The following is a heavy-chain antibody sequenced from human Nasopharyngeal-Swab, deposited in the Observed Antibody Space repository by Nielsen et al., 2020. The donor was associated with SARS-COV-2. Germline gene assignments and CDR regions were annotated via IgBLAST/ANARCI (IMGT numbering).Heavy chain of an antibody. D-gene: IGHD6-19*01. CDR1: GYTFINYG. CDR3: ARDQWLVHYFDY. J-gene: IGHJ4*02. V-gene: IGHV1-18*01. CDR2: ISANNGNT. Sequence: ASVKVSCKASGYTFINYGLSWVRQAPGQGLEWVGWISANNGNTNYAQKFRGRVTMTTDTSTSTAYMELRSLRSDDTAIYYCARDQWLVHYFDYWGQGTLVTASS.